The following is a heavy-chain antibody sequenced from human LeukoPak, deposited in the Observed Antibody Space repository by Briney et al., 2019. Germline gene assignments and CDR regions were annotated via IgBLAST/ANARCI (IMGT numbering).Heavy chain of an antibody. CDR3: VRDFRSADY. CDR1: GFTFSTYC. J-gene: IGHJ4*02. V-gene: IGHV3-74*01. Sequence: QSGGSLRLSCAASGFTFSTYCMHWVRQAPGKGPMWVSRICPDGTVTTYADSVKARFIISRDDARNTVYLQMNSLRVEDTAVYYCVRDFRSADYWGQGTLVTVSS. CDR2: ICPDGTVT.